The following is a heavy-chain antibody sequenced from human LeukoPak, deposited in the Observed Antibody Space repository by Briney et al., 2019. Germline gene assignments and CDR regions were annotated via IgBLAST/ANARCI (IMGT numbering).Heavy chain of an antibody. Sequence: SETLSLTCTVSGDSISSSSYYWGWIRQPPGKGLEWIGSIYYSGSTYYKPSLKSRVIISVDPSKNHFSLKLSSVTAADAAVYYCARHYRRAFDICGQGTMVTVSS. D-gene: IGHD3-16*02. CDR3: ARHYRRAFDI. CDR1: GDSISSSSYY. J-gene: IGHJ3*02. CDR2: IYYSGST. V-gene: IGHV4-39*01.